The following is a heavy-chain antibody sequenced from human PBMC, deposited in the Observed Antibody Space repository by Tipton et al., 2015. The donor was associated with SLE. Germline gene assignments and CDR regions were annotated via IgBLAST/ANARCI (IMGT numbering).Heavy chain of an antibody. J-gene: IGHJ4*02. Sequence: TLSLTCTVTGGTVCRSSYFLGWIRQSPGKGLEWIGSVSYSGSTSYTPSLKSRFPFSVDTPKNQFSRRLTSVTAADTAVYYCARDEYRYEATGYHLLGHFDFWGQGTLVTVSS. CDR2: VSYSGST. V-gene: IGHV4-39*07. D-gene: IGHD3-9*01. CDR3: ARDEYRYEATGYHLLGHFDF. CDR1: GGTVCRSSYF.